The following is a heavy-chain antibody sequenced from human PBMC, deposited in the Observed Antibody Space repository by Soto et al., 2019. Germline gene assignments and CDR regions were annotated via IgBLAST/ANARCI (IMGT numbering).Heavy chain of an antibody. D-gene: IGHD6-13*01. CDR2: IHSSGST. Sequence: SETLSLTCTVSGASMNSYHWSWIRQPAGKGLEWIGHIHSSGSTNFNPSLKSRVTMSVDTSKNQFSLRLMSLTAADTAVYYCARDQGVAAAGITWFDPWGQGSLVTVSS. J-gene: IGHJ5*02. V-gene: IGHV4-4*07. CDR1: GASMNSYH. CDR3: ARDQGVAAAGITWFDP.